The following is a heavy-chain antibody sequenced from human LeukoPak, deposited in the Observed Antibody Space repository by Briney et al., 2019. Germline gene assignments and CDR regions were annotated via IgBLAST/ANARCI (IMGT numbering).Heavy chain of an antibody. V-gene: IGHV3-7*01. D-gene: IGHD6-13*01. CDR2: IKQDGSEK. CDR1: GFTFSSYW. Sequence: GGSLRLSSAASGFTFSSYWMSWVRQAPGKGLEWVANIKQDGSEKYCVDSVKGRFTISRDDAKNSLYLQMNSLRAEDTAVYYCARERWRGIAADWGQGTLVTVSS. J-gene: IGHJ4*02. CDR3: ARERWRGIAAD.